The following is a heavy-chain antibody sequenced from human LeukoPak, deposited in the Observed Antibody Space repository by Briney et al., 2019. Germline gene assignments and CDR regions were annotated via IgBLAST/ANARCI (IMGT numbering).Heavy chain of an antibody. J-gene: IGHJ4*02. CDR2: VSTAGSFI. D-gene: IGHD6-19*01. CDR1: GFAFGTYS. CDR3: ARSRGAGPGAYFDY. V-gene: IGHV3-21*04. Sequence: GGSLRLSCAASGFAFGTYSMNWVRQAPGKGLEWVSSVSTAGSFIYYADSVKGRFTISRDNAKNSLYLQMNSLRAEDTAVYYCARSRGAGPGAYFDYWGQGTLITVSS.